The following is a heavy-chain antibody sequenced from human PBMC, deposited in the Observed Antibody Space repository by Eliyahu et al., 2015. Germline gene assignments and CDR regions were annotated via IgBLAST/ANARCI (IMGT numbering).Heavy chain of an antibody. Sequence: QVQLQQWGAGLLKPSETLSLTCAVYGGSFSGYYWSWIRQPPGKGLEWIGEINHSGSTNYNPSLKSRVTISVDTSKNQFSLKLSSVTAADTAVYYCARARPLLRGRFDPWGQGTLVTVSS. CDR3: ARARPLLRGRFDP. CDR2: INHSGST. J-gene: IGHJ5*02. D-gene: IGHD3-10*01. CDR1: GGSFSGYY. V-gene: IGHV4-34*01.